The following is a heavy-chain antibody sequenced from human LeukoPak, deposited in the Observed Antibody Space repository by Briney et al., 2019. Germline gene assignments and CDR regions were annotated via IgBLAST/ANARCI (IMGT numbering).Heavy chain of an antibody. CDR1: GSSFTTYW. V-gene: IGHV3-7*01. Sequence: PGGSLRLSCAASGSSFTTYWMSWVRQAPGKGLEWVANIKQDGTEKSYVDSVKGRFTISRDNAKNSLYLQMNTLRVEDTAVYYCAKLAKYFYGSETYYFFEHWGQGTPVTASS. CDR3: AKLAKYFYGSETYYFFEH. D-gene: IGHD3-10*01. J-gene: IGHJ4*02. CDR2: IKQDGTEK.